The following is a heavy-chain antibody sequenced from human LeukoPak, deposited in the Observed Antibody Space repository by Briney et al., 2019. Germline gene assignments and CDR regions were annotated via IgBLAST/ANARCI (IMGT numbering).Heavy chain of an antibody. J-gene: IGHJ4*02. D-gene: IGHD2-2*01. CDR2: IYPGDSDT. V-gene: IGHV5-51*01. CDR1: GYRFTDYW. Sequence: PGESLKISCKGSGYRFTDYWIGWVRQMPGKGLEWMGIIYPGDSDTRYTPSFQGQVTMSADKSTNTAYLQWSSLRASDTAMYYCARRQGCSSSSCPPDYWGQGTLVTVSP. CDR3: ARRQGCSSSSCPPDY.